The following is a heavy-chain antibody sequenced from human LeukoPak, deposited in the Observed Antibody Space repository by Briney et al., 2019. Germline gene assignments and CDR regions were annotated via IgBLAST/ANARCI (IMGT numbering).Heavy chain of an antibody. V-gene: IGHV3-74*01. CDR3: ARGPVGYSYGYY. CDR2: INSDGSST. Sequence: GGSLRLSCAASGFTFSSYWMHWVRQAPGKGLMWVLRINSDGSSTAYADSVKGRFTISRDNAKNTLYLQMNSLRAEDTAVYYCARGPVGYSYGYYWGQGTLVTVSS. CDR1: GFTFSSYW. D-gene: IGHD5-18*01. J-gene: IGHJ4*02.